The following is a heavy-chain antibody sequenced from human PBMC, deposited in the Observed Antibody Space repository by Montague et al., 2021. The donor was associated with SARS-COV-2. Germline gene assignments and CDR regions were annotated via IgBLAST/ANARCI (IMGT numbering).Heavy chain of an antibody. Sequence: SETLSLTCTVSGXSISSYYWSWIRQPPGKGLEWIGYMYYSGSTNYNPSLKSRVTLSVDTSKNQFSLKLSSVTAADTAVYYCARDFDYWGQGTLVTVSS. V-gene: IGHV4-59*13. CDR2: MYYSGST. CDR3: ARDFDY. CDR1: GXSISSYY. J-gene: IGHJ4*02.